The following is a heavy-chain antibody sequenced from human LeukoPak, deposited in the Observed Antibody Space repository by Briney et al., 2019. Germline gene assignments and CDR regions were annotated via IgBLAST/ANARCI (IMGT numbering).Heavy chain of an antibody. Sequence: GSSVKVSCKASGGTFCSYAISWVRQAPGQGLEWMGRIFPIFGTANYAQKFQGRVTITTDESTSTAYMELSSLRSEDTAVYYCAGDRYDSSGYYYPTRGNAFDIWGQGTMVTVSS. CDR1: GGTFCSYA. V-gene: IGHV1-69*05. CDR3: AGDRYDSSGYYYPTRGNAFDI. CDR2: IFPIFGTA. D-gene: IGHD3-22*01. J-gene: IGHJ3*02.